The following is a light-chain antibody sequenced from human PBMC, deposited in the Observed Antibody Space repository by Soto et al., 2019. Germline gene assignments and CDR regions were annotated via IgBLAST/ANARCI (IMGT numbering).Light chain of an antibody. J-gene: IGKJ1*01. Sequence: IMVSQSAVTLSVSPGERATVSCRASQSVANSYLAWYQQKPGQAPRLLIFGASTRAAGIPARFSGSGSGTEFTLTISSLQSEDFAVYYCQQYSDWPRTFGQGTKV. CDR1: QSVANSY. CDR3: QQYSDWPRT. CDR2: GAS. V-gene: IGKV3-15*01.